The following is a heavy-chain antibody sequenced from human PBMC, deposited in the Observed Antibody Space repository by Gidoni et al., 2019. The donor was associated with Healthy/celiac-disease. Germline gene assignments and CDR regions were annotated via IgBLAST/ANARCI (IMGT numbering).Heavy chain of an antibody. Sequence: QVQPQESGPGLVKPSGTLSLTCAVSGGSISSSNWWSWVCQPPGKGLEWIGEIYHRGSTSYNPSLKSRVAISVDKSGNQFSLKLSSVTAADTALYYCARGLCSSTSCPVDYWGQGTLVTVSS. V-gene: IGHV4-4*02. CDR1: GGSISSSNW. CDR2: IYHRGST. D-gene: IGHD2-2*01. J-gene: IGHJ4*02. CDR3: ARGLCSSTSCPVDY.